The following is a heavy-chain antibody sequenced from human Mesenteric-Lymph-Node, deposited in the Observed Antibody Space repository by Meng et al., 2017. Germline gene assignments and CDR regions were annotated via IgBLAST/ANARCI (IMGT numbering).Heavy chain of an antibody. J-gene: IGHJ6*02. CDR1: GFTFSSYG. CDR3: ARDPTRYCNGGSCYYYYYGMDV. CDR2: IWYDGNNK. D-gene: IGHD2-15*01. Sequence: GESLKISCAASGFTFSSYGMHWVRQAPGKGLEWVAVIWYDGNNKYYADSVKGRFTISRDNSKNTLYLQMNSLRAEDTAVYYCARDPTRYCNGGSCYYYYYGMDVWGQGTTVTVSS. V-gene: IGHV3-33*01.